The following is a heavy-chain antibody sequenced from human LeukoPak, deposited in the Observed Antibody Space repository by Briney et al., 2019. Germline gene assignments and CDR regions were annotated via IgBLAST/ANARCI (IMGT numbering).Heavy chain of an antibody. V-gene: IGHV3-7*01. Sequence: GGSLRLSCVASGFTFSSHWMSWVRQAPGKGLEWVANIKQDGSEKKYVDSVKGRFTISRDNAKNSLYLQMNSLRAEDTAVYYCARGGVLRGFYGSGSYSPFDYWGQGTLVTVSS. CDR2: IKQDGSEK. D-gene: IGHD3-10*01. CDR1: GFTFSSHW. CDR3: ARGGVLRGFYGSGSYSPFDY. J-gene: IGHJ4*02.